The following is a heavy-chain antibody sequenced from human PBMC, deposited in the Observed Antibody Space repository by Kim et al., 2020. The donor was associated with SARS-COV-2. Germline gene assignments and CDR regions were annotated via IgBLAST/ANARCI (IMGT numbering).Heavy chain of an antibody. Sequence: GGSLRLSCAASGFTFSSYAMHWVRQAPGRGLEWVAVISYDGGNKYYADSVKGRFTISRDNSKNTLYLQMNSLKAEDTAVYYCAREISSSGWYTRYYFDYWGQGPLVTVSS. CDR1: GFTFSSYA. J-gene: IGHJ4*02. CDR2: ISYDGGNK. D-gene: IGHD6-19*01. V-gene: IGHV3-30-3*01. CDR3: AREISSSGWYTRYYFDY.